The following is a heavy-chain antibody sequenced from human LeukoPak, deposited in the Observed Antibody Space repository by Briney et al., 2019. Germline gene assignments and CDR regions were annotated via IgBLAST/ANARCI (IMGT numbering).Heavy chain of an antibody. D-gene: IGHD3-10*01. V-gene: IGHV3-48*03. J-gene: IGHJ4*02. CDR3: ARDSYYGSGSYPYYFDY. CDR1: GFTFSSYT. Sequence: GGSLRLSCAGSGFTFSSYTMNWVRQAPGKGLEWVSYISSSGSIIYYADSVKGRFTISRDNAKNSLYLQMNSLRAEDTAFYYCARDSYYGSGSYPYYFDYWGQGTLVTVSS. CDR2: ISSSGSII.